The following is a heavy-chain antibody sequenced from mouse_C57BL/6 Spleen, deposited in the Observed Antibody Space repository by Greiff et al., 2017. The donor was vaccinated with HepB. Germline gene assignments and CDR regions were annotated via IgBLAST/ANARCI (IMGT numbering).Heavy chain of an antibody. V-gene: IGHV1-82*01. D-gene: IGHD4-1*01. CDR1: GYAFSSSW. CDR2: IYPGDGDT. Sequence: QVQLQQSGPELVKPGASVKISCKASGYAFSSSWMNWVKQRPGKGLEWIGRIYPGDGDTNYNGKFKGKATLTADKSSSTAYMQLSSLTSADSAVYFCARHLGAMDYWGQGTSVTVSS. J-gene: IGHJ4*01. CDR3: ARHLGAMDY.